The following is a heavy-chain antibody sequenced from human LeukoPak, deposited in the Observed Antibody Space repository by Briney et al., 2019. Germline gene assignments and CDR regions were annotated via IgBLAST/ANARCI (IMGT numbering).Heavy chain of an antibody. Sequence: SETLSLTCTVSGGSISSGGYYWSWIRQHPGKGLEWIGYIYYSGSTYYNPSLKSRVTISVDTSKNQFSLKLSSVTAADTAVYYCARVLRSLTYYYYYGMDVWGQGTTVTVSS. CDR1: GGSISSGGYY. CDR3: ARVLRSLTYYYYYGMDV. CDR2: IYYSGST. V-gene: IGHV4-31*03. J-gene: IGHJ6*02.